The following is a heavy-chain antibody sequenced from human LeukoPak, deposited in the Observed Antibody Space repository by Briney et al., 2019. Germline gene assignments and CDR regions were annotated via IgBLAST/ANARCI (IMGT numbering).Heavy chain of an antibody. CDR2: ISGSGGST. CDR3: AKNYLSIVVVLTNY. V-gene: IGHV3-23*01. Sequence: GGSLRLSCAASGFTFSSYAMSWVRQAPGKGLEWVSAISGSGGSTYYADSVKGRFTISRDNSKNTLYLQMNSLRAEDTAVYYCAKNYLSIVVVLTNYWGQGTLVTVSS. J-gene: IGHJ4*02. D-gene: IGHD2-2*01. CDR1: GFTFSSYA.